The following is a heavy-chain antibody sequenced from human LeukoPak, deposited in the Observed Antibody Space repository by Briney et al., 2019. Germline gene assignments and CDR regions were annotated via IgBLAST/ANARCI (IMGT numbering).Heavy chain of an antibody. CDR1: GGSISSSSYY. CDR2: IYYSGST. V-gene: IGHV4-39*01. J-gene: IGHJ4*02. CDR3: ARHAGMGYSSGWYFFDY. Sequence: SETLSLTCTVSGGSISSSSYYWGWIRQPPGKGLEWIGSIYYSGSTYYNPSLKSRVTISVDTSKNQFSLKLSSVTAADTAGYYCARHAGMGYSSGWYFFDYWGQGTLVTVSS. D-gene: IGHD6-19*01.